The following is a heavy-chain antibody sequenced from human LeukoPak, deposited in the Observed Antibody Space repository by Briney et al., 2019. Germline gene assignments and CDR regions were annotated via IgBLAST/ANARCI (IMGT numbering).Heavy chain of an antibody. Sequence: GASVKVSCKASGGTFSSYAICRVRQAPGQGLEWMGWINPNSGGTNYAQKFQGWVTMTRDTSISTAYMELSRLRSDDTAVYYCARDQGNSGWLVLPSLSGMDVWGQGTTVTVSS. CDR2: INPNSGGT. CDR3: ARDQGNSGWLVLPSLSGMDV. D-gene: IGHD6-19*01. CDR1: GGTFSSYA. J-gene: IGHJ6*02. V-gene: IGHV1-2*04.